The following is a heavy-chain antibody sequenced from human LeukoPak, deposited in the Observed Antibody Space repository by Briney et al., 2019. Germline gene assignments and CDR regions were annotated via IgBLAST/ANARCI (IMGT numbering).Heavy chain of an antibody. V-gene: IGHV1-24*01. CDR2: FDPEDVET. Sequence: ASVKVSCKVSGYPLGELSMHWVRQAPGKGLEWMGGFDPEDVETIYAQKIQGRGTMTEDTSTDTAYMELNSLRSDDTAVYYCTTDLNALLLSAKSWGQGTLVTVSS. J-gene: IGHJ5*02. D-gene: IGHD2/OR15-2a*01. CDR3: TTDLNALLLSAKS. CDR1: GYPLGELS.